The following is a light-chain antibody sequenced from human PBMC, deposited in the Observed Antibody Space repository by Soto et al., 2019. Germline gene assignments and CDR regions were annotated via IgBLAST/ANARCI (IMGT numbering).Light chain of an antibody. V-gene: IGLV2-8*01. J-gene: IGLJ2*01. CDR2: EVS. Sequence: QSALTQPPSASGSPGQSVTISCTGTSSDVSGYNYVSWYQQHPGKAPKLMIYEVSKRPSGVPDRFSGSKSGNTASLTVSGLQAEDEADYYCSSYAGSNNLGVVFGGGTKVTVL. CDR3: SSYAGSNNLGVV. CDR1: SSDVSGYNY.